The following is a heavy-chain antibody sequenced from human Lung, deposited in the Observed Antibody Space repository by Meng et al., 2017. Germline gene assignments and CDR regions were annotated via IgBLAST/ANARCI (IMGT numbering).Heavy chain of an antibody. CDR1: GSTFTSYA. V-gene: IGHV1-3*01. CDR2: INAGNGNT. CDR3: ARGEGYCTNGVCSPGY. J-gene: IGHJ4*02. Sequence: QVQLGQSGAEGKKPGGAGKGSCKAAGSTFTSYAMHWVRQAPGQRLEWMGWINAGNGNTKYSQKFQGRVTITRDTSASTAYMELSSLRSEDTAVYYCARGEGYCTNGVCSPGYWGQGTLVTVSS. D-gene: IGHD2-8*01.